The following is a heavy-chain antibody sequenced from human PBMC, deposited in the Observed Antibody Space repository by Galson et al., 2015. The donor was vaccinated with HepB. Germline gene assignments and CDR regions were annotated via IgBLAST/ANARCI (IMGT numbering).Heavy chain of an antibody. CDR2: INADTGDT. V-gene: IGHV1-3*01. CDR1: GYTFTVYA. Sequence: SVKVSCKASGYTFTVYAIHWVRQAPGQRFEWLAWINADTGDTHYSQKFQGRVTVTRDTSANTADMELSGLRSEDTAVYFCARNIVGTTTFDYWGQGTLVTVSS. J-gene: IGHJ4*02. CDR3: ARNIVGTTTFDY. D-gene: IGHD1-26*01.